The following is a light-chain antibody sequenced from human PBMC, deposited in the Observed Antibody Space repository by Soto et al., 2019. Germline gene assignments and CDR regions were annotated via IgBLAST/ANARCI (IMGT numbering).Light chain of an antibody. Sequence: QSVLTQPPSASGSPGQSVTISCTGTSSDVGGYNYVSWYQQHPGKAPKLMIYEVSKRPSGVPDRFSGSKSGNTASLTVSGLQAEDEADYYCSSYAGSNNPPYVFGTGTEVTVL. V-gene: IGLV2-8*01. J-gene: IGLJ1*01. CDR3: SSYAGSNNPPYV. CDR2: EVS. CDR1: SSDVGGYNY.